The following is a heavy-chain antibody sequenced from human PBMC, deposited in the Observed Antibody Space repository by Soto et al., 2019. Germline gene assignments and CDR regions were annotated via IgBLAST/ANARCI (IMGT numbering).Heavy chain of an antibody. CDR2: MNPNSGNT. CDR3: ARETSSSWSDYYGMDV. CDR1: GYTFTSYD. Sequence: ASVKVSCKASGYTFTSYDINWVRQATGQGLEWMGWMNPNSGNTGYAQKFQGRVTMTRNTSISTAYMELSSLRPEDTAVYYCARETSSSWSDYYGMDVWGQGTTVTVSS. D-gene: IGHD6-13*01. V-gene: IGHV1-8*01. J-gene: IGHJ6*02.